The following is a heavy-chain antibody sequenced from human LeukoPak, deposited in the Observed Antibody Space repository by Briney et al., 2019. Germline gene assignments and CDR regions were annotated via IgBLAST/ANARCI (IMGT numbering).Heavy chain of an antibody. J-gene: IGHJ3*01. CDR1: GYSFTNYW. D-gene: IGHD2-8*01. CDR3: ATDRYCSNGVCHKTSAFVL. Sequence: GESLKISCKGSGYSFTNYWIGWVRQMPGKGLKWMGIIYPGDSDARYSPSFQGQVTISADKSISTAYLQWSSLKSEDTAVYYCATDRYCSNGVCHKTSAFVLWGQGTLVIVSS. CDR2: IYPGDSDA. V-gene: IGHV5-51*01.